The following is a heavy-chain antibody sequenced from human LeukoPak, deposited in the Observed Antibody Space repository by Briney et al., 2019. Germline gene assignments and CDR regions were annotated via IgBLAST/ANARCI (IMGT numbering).Heavy chain of an antibody. J-gene: IGHJ4*02. CDR1: GFTFSNYR. CDR2: ISSSSSYI. Sequence: GGSLRLSCVGTGFTFSNYRMNWVRQAPGKGLEWVSSISSSSSYIYYADSVKGRITISRDNAKNSLYLQMNSLRVEDTAVYYCARDKDVYFDYWGQGTLVTVSS. V-gene: IGHV3-21*01. CDR3: ARDKDVYFDY.